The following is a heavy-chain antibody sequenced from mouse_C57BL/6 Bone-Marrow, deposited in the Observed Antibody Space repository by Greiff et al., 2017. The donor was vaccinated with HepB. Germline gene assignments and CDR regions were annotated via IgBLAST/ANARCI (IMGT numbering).Heavy chain of an antibody. CDR1: EYEFPSHD. V-gene: IGHV5-2*01. J-gene: IGHJ4*01. Sequence: EVKLVESGGGLVQPGESLKLSCESNEYEFPSHDMSWVRKTPEKRLELVAAINSYGGSTYYPDTMERRFIISKDNTNKTLYLQMSSLRSEDTALYNCARHEEGYAMDYWGQGTSVTVSS. CDR2: INSYGGST. CDR3: ARHEEGYAMDY.